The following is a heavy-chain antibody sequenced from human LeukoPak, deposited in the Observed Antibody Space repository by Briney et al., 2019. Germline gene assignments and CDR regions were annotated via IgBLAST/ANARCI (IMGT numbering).Heavy chain of an antibody. D-gene: IGHD1-14*01. CDR2: ITSNSNT. V-gene: IGHV3-21*06. CDR1: GFSFSIYS. CDR3: ARDLRTFYGMDL. Sequence: GGSLRLSCAASGFSFSIYSMSWVRQAPGMGLEWVSYITSNSNTRYADSVKGRFTVSRDNAQNSLFLQMDSLRGEDTAVYYCARDLRTFYGMDLWGQGTTVTVFS. J-gene: IGHJ6*02.